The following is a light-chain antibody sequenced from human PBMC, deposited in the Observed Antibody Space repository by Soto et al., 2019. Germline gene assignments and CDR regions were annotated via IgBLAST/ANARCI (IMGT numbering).Light chain of an antibody. CDR1: SSNIGAGYG. Sequence: QSVLTQPPSVSGAPGQRVTISCTGSSSNIGAGYGVHWYRQLPGTAPKLLIYGNSNRPSGVPDRFSGSKSGASASLAITGLQPEDEADYYCQSYDSTLSACVFGSATKLTVL. V-gene: IGLV1-40*01. J-gene: IGLJ1*01. CDR2: GNS. CDR3: QSYDSTLSACV.